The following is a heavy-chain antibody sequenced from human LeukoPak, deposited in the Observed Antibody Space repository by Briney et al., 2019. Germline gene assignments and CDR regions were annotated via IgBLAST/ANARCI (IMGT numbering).Heavy chain of an antibody. CDR2: ISYDGSNK. CDR1: GFTFSSYW. CDR3: ARDVVVTAIWYYFDY. J-gene: IGHJ4*02. Sequence: PGGSLRLSCAASGFTFSSYWMSWVRRAPGKGLEWVAVISYDGSNKYYADSVKGRFTISRDNSKNTLSLQMNSLRDEDTAVYYCARDVVVTAIWYYFDYWGQGTLSPSPQ. V-gene: IGHV3-30*03. D-gene: IGHD2-21*02.